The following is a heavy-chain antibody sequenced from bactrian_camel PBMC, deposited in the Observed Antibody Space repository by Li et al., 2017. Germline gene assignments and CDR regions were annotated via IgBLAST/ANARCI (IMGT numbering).Heavy chain of an antibody. CDR1: GTTRDDSG. CDR3: SSLYNRY. Sequence: VQLVESGGRLVQPGGSLTLSCAASGTTRDDSGVAWVRQAPGKGLEWVSGINSGGDSTYYADSVKGRFTISRDSAKNTLYLQLNSLKPEDTAVYFCSSLYNRYWGQGTQVTVS. J-gene: IGHJ4*01. CDR2: INSGGDST. V-gene: IGHV3S40*01.